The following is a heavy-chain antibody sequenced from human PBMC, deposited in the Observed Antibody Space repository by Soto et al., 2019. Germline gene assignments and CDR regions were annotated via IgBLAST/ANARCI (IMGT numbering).Heavy chain of an antibody. CDR1: GFTFSSYA. J-gene: IGHJ4*02. V-gene: IGHV3-23*01. Sequence: GGSLRLSCAASGFTFSSYAMSWVRQAPGKGLEWVSAISGSGGSTYYADSVKGRFTISRDNAKNTRYLEMNSLRAEDTAVYYCAKDDIVATTNFDYWGQGTLVTVSS. CDR2: ISGSGGST. D-gene: IGHD5-12*01. CDR3: AKDDIVATTNFDY.